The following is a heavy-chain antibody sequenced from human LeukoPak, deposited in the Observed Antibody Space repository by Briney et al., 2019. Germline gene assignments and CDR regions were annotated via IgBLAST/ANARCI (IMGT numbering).Heavy chain of an antibody. Sequence: ASVKVSRKPSGYSFTGYYMHWVRPAPPQGVEWMGWINPNSGGTNYAQKFQGRVTMTRDTSISTAYMELSRLRSDDTAVYYCARGGPIAVAGPYYYYYGMDVWGQGTTVTVSS. J-gene: IGHJ6*02. CDR1: GYSFTGYY. V-gene: IGHV1-2*02. D-gene: IGHD6-19*01. CDR3: ARGGPIAVAGPYYYYYGMDV. CDR2: INPNSGGT.